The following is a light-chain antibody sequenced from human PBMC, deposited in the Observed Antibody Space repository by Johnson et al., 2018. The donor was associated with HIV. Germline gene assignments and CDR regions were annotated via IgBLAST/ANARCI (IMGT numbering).Light chain of an antibody. CDR2: DND. CDR3: GTWDSSLGYV. Sequence: QLVLTQPPSVSAAPGQKVTVSCSGSYSNIGSNYVSWYQQLPGTAPKLLIYDNDKRPSGIPDRFSGSKSATSATLGITGLQTGAEADYYCGTWDSSLGYVFGTGTKVTVL. CDR1: YSNIGSNY. J-gene: IGLJ1*01. V-gene: IGLV1-51*01.